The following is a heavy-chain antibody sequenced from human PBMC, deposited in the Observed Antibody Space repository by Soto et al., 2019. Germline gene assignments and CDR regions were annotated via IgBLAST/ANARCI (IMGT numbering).Heavy chain of an antibody. CDR2: IYYSGST. J-gene: IGHJ4*02. V-gene: IGHV4-39*01. CDR3: ARQKYCSGGSCYDIFDY. CDR1: GGSISSSNYS. D-gene: IGHD2-15*01. Sequence: QLQLQESGPGLVKPSETLSLTCTVSGGSISSSNYSWGWIRQSPGKGLEWIGTIYYSGSTYYNPSLKSRVTISVDTSKNQFSLKLSSVTAADTAVYYCARQKYCSGGSCYDIFDYWGQGTLVTVSS.